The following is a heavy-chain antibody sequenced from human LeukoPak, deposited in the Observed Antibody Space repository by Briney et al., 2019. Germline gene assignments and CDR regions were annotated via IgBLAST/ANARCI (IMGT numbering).Heavy chain of an antibody. CDR2: ISSSGSTI. J-gene: IGHJ6*03. Sequence: GGSLRLSCAASGFTFSDYYMSWIRQAPGKGLEWVSYISSSGSTIYYADSVEGRFTISRDNAKNSLYLQMNSLRAEDTAVYYCASRSSWYLLYYYMDVWGKGTTVTVSS. CDR1: GFTFSDYY. D-gene: IGHD6-13*01. V-gene: IGHV3-11*04. CDR3: ASRSSWYLLYYYMDV.